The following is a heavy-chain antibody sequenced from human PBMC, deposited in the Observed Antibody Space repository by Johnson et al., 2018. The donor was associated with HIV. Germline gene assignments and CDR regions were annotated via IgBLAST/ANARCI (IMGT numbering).Heavy chain of an antibody. CDR2: ISYDGSNK. J-gene: IGHJ3*02. Sequence: QVQLVESGGGVVQPGRSLRLSCAASGFTFSSYAMHWVRQAPGKGLEWVAVISYDGSNKYYADSVKGRFTISRDNSKTTLYLQMNSLRAEATAVYYCAKDRGGYYDSSGYGAFDIWGQGTMVTVSS. CDR3: AKDRGGYYDSSGYGAFDI. V-gene: IGHV3-30-3*01. D-gene: IGHD3-22*01. CDR1: GFTFSSYA.